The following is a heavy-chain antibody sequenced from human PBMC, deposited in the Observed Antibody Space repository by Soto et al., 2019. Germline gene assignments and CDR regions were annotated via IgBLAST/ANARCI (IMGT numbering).Heavy chain of an antibody. CDR1: GCTFTSYY. D-gene: IGHD1-1*01. J-gene: IGHJ4*02. CDR2: INPSGGST. CDR3: AREDKWVLDYSTTGFDY. Sequence: GASVKVSCKASGCTFTSYYMHWVRQAPGQGLEWMGIINPSGGSTSYAQKFQGRVTMTRDTSTSTVYMELSSLRSEDTAVYYCAREDKWVLDYSTTGFDYWGQGTLVTVSS. V-gene: IGHV1-46*01.